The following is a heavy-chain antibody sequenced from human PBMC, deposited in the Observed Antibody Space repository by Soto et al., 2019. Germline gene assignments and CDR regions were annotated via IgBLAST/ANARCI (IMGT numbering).Heavy chain of an antibody. D-gene: IGHD4-17*01. V-gene: IGHV1-69*12. CDR3: GRGAGYGGPFAY. Sequence: QVQLVQSGAEVKRPGSSVKVSCKTSGGTFSTYGISWVRQAPGQGLEWLGGIIPFFGTPNYARNFQGRVTITADESTVIVYMELSSLRSEDTAVYYCGRGAGYGGPFAYWGQGTLVTVSS. CDR2: IIPFFGTP. CDR1: GGTFSTYG. J-gene: IGHJ4*02.